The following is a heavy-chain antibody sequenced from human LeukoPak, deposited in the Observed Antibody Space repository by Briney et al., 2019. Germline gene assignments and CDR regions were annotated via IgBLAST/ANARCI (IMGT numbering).Heavy chain of an antibody. Sequence: ETLSLTCTVSGGSISSYYWSWIRQPPGKGLEWIGYIYYSGSTNYNPSLKSRVTTSVDTSKNQFSLKLSSVTAADTAVYYCARGSIAAAGFDPWGQGTLVTVSS. CDR1: GGSISSYY. CDR3: ARGSIAAAGFDP. V-gene: IGHV4-59*08. D-gene: IGHD6-13*01. J-gene: IGHJ5*02. CDR2: IYYSGST.